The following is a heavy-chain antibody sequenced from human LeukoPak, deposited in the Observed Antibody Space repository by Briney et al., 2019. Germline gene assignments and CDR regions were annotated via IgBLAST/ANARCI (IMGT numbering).Heavy chain of an antibody. Sequence: PGRSLRPSCAASGFTFSSYGMHWVRQAPGKGLEWVAVISYDGNNKYYADSVKGRFTISRDNSKNTLYLQMNSLRADDTAVYYCARDERWLQSLGGYWGQGTLVTVSS. CDR3: ARDERWLQSLGGY. CDR1: GFTFSSYG. D-gene: IGHD5-24*01. V-gene: IGHV3-30*03. CDR2: ISYDGNNK. J-gene: IGHJ4*02.